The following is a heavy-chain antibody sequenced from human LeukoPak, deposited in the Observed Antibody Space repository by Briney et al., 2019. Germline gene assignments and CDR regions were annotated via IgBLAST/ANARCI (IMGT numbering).Heavy chain of an antibody. J-gene: IGHJ4*02. CDR3: ARHPGVTIFGVVIGRGFDY. D-gene: IGHD3-3*01. CDR1: GGSISSYY. CDR2: IYHSGST. V-gene: IGHV4-59*08. Sequence: SETLSLTCTVSGGSISSYYWSWIRQPPGKGLEWIGSIYHSGSTYYNPSLKSRVTISVDTSKNQFSLKLSSVTAADTAVYYCARHPGVTIFGVVIGRGFDYWGQGTLVTVS.